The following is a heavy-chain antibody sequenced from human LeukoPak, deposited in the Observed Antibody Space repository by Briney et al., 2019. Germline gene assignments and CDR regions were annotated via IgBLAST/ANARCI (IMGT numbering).Heavy chain of an antibody. CDR1: GGSFSAYY. J-gene: IGHJ4*02. V-gene: IGHV4-34*01. CDR3: APRGDIEHSYVYVKWCKL. CDR2: VNHSGSS. Sequence: SETLSLTRAVYGGSFSAYYWTWIRQPPGKGLEWIGEVNHSGSSNYNSSLRTRVTISVDTSYKQFSLRLSSVTAADTAVYYCAPRGDIEHSYVYVKWCKLWAEGTRVTVSS. D-gene: IGHD5-18*01.